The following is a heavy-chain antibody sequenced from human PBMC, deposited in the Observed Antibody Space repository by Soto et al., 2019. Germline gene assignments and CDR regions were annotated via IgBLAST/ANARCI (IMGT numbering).Heavy chain of an antibody. CDR1: GFTFSSYG. CDR3: ARWGGSIP. Sequence: QVQLVESGGGVVQPGRSLRLSCAASGFTFSSYGMHWVRQAPGKGLEWVAVIWYDGSSKYYADSVKGRFTISRDNSKNTLYLQMNSLRAEDTAVYYCARWGGSIPWGQGTLVTVSS. D-gene: IGHD3-3*01. J-gene: IGHJ5*02. CDR2: IWYDGSSK. V-gene: IGHV3-33*01.